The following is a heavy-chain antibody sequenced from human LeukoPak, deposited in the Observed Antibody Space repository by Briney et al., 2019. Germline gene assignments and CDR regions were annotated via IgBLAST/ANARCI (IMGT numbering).Heavy chain of an antibody. CDR2: IGKSSENI. Sequence: GGSLRLSCAASGFTFSAYSMTWVRQAPGKRLEWVSYIGKSSENIAYADSVKGRCTISRDNAKNSLYLQISGLRAEDTAVYHCARKLYYYDTSPAGWFDPWGQGTLVTVS. D-gene: IGHD3-22*01. CDR3: ARKLYYYDTSPAGWFDP. J-gene: IGHJ5*02. V-gene: IGHV3-48*04. CDR1: GFTFSAYS.